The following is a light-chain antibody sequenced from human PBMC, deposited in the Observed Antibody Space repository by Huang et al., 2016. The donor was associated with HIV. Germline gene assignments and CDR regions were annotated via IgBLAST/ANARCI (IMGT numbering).Light chain of an antibody. CDR2: AAS. J-gene: IGKJ5*01. CDR3: QQANSFLPIT. CDR1: QGLSTW. V-gene: IGKV1D-12*01. Sequence: DFQMTQSPSSVSASVGDRVTISCRASQGLSTWLAWYQQKPGKAPNLLIYAASSLKSGVPSRFSGSGSGTDFTLTISSLQPEDFATYYCQQANSFLPITFGQGTRLEIK.